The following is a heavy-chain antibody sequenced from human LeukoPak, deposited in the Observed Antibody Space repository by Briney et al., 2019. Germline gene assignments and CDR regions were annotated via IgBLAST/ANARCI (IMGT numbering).Heavy chain of an antibody. CDR2: IKYDGSEK. V-gene: IGHV3-7*01. D-gene: IGHD1-14*01. Sequence: GGSLRLSCAASGSTFGSYWMTWVRQAPGKGLEWVASIKYDGSEKYYVDSVKGRFSISRDNTKNSMSLQMNSLRAEDTAVYYCANTAGYKVYWGQGTLVTVSS. CDR3: ANTAGYKVY. CDR1: GSTFGSYW. J-gene: IGHJ4*02.